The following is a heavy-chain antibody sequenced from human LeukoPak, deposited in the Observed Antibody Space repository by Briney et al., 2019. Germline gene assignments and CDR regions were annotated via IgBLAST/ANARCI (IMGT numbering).Heavy chain of an antibody. Sequence: ASQTLSLTCTVSGGSISSGGYYWSWIRQRPGKGLEWIGYIYYSGSTYHNASLKSRVTISVDTSKNQFSLKLSSVTAADTAVYYCARHSGSYPYYFDYWGQGTLVTVSS. D-gene: IGHD1-26*01. CDR1: GGSISSGGYY. V-gene: IGHV4-31*03. CDR2: IYYSGST. J-gene: IGHJ4*02. CDR3: ARHSGSYPYYFDY.